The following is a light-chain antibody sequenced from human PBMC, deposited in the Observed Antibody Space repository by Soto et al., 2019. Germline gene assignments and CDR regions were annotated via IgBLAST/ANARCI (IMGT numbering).Light chain of an antibody. J-gene: IGKJ2*01. V-gene: IGKV1-39*01. CDR2: GAS. CDR3: QQSYSTPYT. CDR1: QSISIY. Sequence: DIQMTQSPSSLSASVGDRVTITCRASQSISIYLNWYQQKPGKAPKLLIYGASSLQSGVPSRFSGSGSGTHFTLIISSLQPEDFATYYCQQSYSTPYTFDQGTNVEIK.